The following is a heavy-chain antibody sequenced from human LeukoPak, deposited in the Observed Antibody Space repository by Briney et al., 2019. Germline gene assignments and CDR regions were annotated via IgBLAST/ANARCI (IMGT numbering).Heavy chain of an antibody. D-gene: IGHD3-10*01. V-gene: IGHV5-51*01. J-gene: IGHJ6*03. CDR3: ARVRGSWYYYYYMDV. Sequence: NRGASRQISGQGSGSIFTSYWIGGVGEVSGKGVEGMGIIYPGESETRESTSCEGQVTISDEKSISTAYLQWSSLKASDTAMYYCARVRGSWYYYYYMDVWGKGTTVTVSS. CDR1: GSIFTSYW. CDR2: IYPGESET.